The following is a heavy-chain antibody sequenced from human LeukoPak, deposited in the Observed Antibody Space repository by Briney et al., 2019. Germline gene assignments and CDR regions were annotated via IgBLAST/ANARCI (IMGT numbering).Heavy chain of an antibody. Sequence: SVNVSFKSSGYTFSSYYMHWVRQPPGQGREWMGIIYPSVGSTSHAQKFQGRVTMTRDMSTSTVYMELSSLRSEDTAVYYCARELSSSSRLLDSWGQGTLVTVSS. CDR2: IYPSVGST. D-gene: IGHD6-6*01. CDR1: GYTFSSYY. J-gene: IGHJ4*02. V-gene: IGHV1-46*01. CDR3: ARELSSSSRLLDS.